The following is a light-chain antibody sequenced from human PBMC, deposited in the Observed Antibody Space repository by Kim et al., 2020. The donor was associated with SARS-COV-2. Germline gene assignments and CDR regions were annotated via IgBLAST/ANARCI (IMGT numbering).Light chain of an antibody. Sequence: SASVGDRVTITCPASQNVANFLTWYQQSPAKAPTPLIYSASSLQSGVPSRFSGSGSVTAFTLPIRSLQPEDFATYFCQQSYFIPYTFGQGTKLEI. CDR1: QNVANF. J-gene: IGKJ2*01. CDR3: QQSYFIPYT. CDR2: SAS. V-gene: IGKV1-39*01.